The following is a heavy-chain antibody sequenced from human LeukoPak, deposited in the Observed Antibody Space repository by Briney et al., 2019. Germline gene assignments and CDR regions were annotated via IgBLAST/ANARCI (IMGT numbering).Heavy chain of an antibody. V-gene: IGHV3-15*01. J-gene: IGHJ4*02. CDR2: IKSKVDGETT. CDR3: AIDEPNYAPYDFDY. D-gene: IGHD4/OR15-4a*01. CDR1: RFTFSNAW. Sequence: GGSLRLSCAASRFTFSNAWMNWVRQAPGKGLEWVGRIKSKVDGETTDYAAPVKGRFTISRDDSNNMVYLQMNSLEIEDTAVYYCAIDEPNYAPYDFDYWGQGTLVTVSS.